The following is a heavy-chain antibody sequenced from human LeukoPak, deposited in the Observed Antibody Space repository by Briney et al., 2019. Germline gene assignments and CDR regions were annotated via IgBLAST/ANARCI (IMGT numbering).Heavy chain of an antibody. CDR1: GFTFSSYW. Sequence: GGSLRLSCAASGFTFSSYWMSWVRQAPGKGLEWVANIKQDGSEKYYVDSVKGRFTISRDNAKNSLYLQMNSLRAEDTAVYYCARADHILTGSFNYWGQGTLVTVSS. V-gene: IGHV3-7*03. CDR3: ARADHILTGSFNY. CDR2: IKQDGSEK. J-gene: IGHJ4*02. D-gene: IGHD3-9*01.